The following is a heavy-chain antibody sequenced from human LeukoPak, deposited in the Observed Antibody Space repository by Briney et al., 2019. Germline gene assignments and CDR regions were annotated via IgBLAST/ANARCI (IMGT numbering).Heavy chain of an antibody. Sequence: SVKVSCKASGFTFTSSAVQWVRQARGQRLEWIGWIVVGSGNTNYAQKFQERVTITRDMSASTAYMELSSLRSEDTAVYYCAAAITMELTADYWGQGTLVTVSS. CDR3: AAAITMELTADY. V-gene: IGHV1-58*01. J-gene: IGHJ4*02. CDR2: IVVGSGNT. CDR1: GFTFTSSA. D-gene: IGHD3-10*01.